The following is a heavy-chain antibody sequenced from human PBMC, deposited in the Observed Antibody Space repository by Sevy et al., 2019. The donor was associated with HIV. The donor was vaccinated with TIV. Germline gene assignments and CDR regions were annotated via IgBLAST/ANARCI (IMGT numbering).Heavy chain of an antibody. D-gene: IGHD2-8*01. CDR1: GFAFYDYS. Sequence: GGSLRLSCAASGFAFYDYSMSWIREAPGEGLEWVATLSFGWGKINYADSVKGRFTISRDNSKNSFYLQMDNLRVEDTALYYCAREGCTRPHDYWGQGTRVTVSS. J-gene: IGHJ4*02. CDR3: AREGCTRPHDY. CDR2: LSFGWGKI. V-gene: IGHV3-23*01.